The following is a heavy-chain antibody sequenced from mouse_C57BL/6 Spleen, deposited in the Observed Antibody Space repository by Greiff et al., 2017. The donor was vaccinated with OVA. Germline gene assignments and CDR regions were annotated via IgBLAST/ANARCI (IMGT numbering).Heavy chain of an antibody. CDR2: IDPSDSET. CDR3: ARSLSNSWFAY. CDR1: GYTFTSYW. J-gene: IGHJ3*01. V-gene: IGHV1-52*01. Sequence: VQLQQPGAELVRPGSSVKLSCKASGYTFTSYWMHWVKQRPIQGLEWIGNIDPSDSETHYNQKFKDKATLTVDKSSSTAYMQLSSLTSEDSAVYYCARSLSNSWFAYWGQGTLVTVSA. D-gene: IGHD2-5*01.